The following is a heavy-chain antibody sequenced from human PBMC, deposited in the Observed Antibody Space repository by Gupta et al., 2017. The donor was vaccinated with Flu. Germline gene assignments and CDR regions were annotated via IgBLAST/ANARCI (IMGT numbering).Heavy chain of an antibody. V-gene: IGHV1-2*06. Sequence: VQLVQSGTDVKKPGASVKVSCKASGYTFTGYYIHLVRQAPGQGLEWMGRVNPHSGSTNYEHKFQGRVTLAMDTSISTAYMELTRLRSDDTAVYYCAREKFCSTDSCYRWFDPWGQGTLVIVSS. CDR1: GYTFTGYY. CDR2: VNPHSGST. J-gene: IGHJ5*02. D-gene: IGHD2-2*01. CDR3: AREKFCSTDSCYRWFDP.